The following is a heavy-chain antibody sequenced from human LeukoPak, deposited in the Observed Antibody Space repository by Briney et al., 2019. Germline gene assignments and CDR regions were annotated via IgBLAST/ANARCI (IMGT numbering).Heavy chain of an antibody. CDR3: ARDLTHRRNYDNSGYQIVPAF. CDR1: GYTFTSYG. V-gene: IGHV1-18*01. CDR2: ISTYNGNT. Sequence: ASVKVSCKASGYTFTSYGISWVRQAPGQGLEWMGWISTYNGNTNSAQRLQGRVTMTTDTSTSTAYMELRSLRSDDTAVYYCARDLTHRRNYDNSGYQIVPAFWGQGTLVTVSS. D-gene: IGHD3-22*01. J-gene: IGHJ4*02.